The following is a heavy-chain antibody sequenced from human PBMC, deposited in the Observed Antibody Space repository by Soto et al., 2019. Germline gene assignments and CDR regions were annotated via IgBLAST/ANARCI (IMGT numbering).Heavy chain of an antibody. V-gene: IGHV3-30-3*01. J-gene: IGHJ6*02. CDR3: ARDGVIVVVPAAFSYYGMDV. CDR1: GFTFSSYA. Sequence: AGGSLRLSCAASGFTFSSYAMHWVRQAPGKGLEWVAVISHDGSNKYYADSVKGRFTISRDNSKNTLYLQMNSLRAEDTAVYYCARDGVIVVVPAAFSYYGMDVWGQGTTVTVSS. D-gene: IGHD2-2*01. CDR2: ISHDGSNK.